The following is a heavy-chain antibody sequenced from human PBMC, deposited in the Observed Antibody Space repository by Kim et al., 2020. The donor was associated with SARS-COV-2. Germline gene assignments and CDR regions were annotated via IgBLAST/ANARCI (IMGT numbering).Heavy chain of an antibody. CDR1: GGSFSGYY. D-gene: IGHD3-3*01. CDR2: INHSGST. V-gene: IGHV4-34*01. Sequence: SETLSLTCAVYGGSFSGYYWSWIRQPPGKGLEWIGEINHSGSTNYNPSLKSRVTISVDTSKNQFSLKLSSVTAADTAVYYCARYEPIFGVVTRPRGNFDYWGQGTLVTVSS. J-gene: IGHJ4*02. CDR3: ARYEPIFGVVTRPRGNFDY.